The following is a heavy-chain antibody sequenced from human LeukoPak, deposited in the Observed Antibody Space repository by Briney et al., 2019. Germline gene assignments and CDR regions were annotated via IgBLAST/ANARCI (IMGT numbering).Heavy chain of an antibody. CDR2: ISGSGGST. Sequence: PGGSLRLSCAASGFTFSNYALSWVRQAPGKGLEWVSGISGSGGSTYYADSVKGRFTISRDNAKNSLYLQMNSLRDEDTAVYYCAREASSGYYWGYYYYYGMDVWGQGTTVTVSS. J-gene: IGHJ6*02. D-gene: IGHD3-22*01. CDR3: AREASSGYYWGYYYYYGMDV. V-gene: IGHV3-23*01. CDR1: GFTFSNYA.